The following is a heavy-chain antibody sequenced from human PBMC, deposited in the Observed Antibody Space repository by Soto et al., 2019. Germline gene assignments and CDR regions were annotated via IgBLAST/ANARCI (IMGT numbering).Heavy chain of an antibody. D-gene: IGHD2-15*01. Sequence: SETLSLTCTVSGGSISSSSYYWGWIRQPPGKGLEWIGSIYYSGSTYYNPSLKSRVTISVDTSKNQFSLKLSSVTAADTAVYYCAREYCSGGSCYHYNWFAPWGQGTLVTVSS. CDR3: AREYCSGGSCYHYNWFAP. J-gene: IGHJ5*02. CDR2: IYYSGST. V-gene: IGHV4-39*02. CDR1: GGSISSSSYY.